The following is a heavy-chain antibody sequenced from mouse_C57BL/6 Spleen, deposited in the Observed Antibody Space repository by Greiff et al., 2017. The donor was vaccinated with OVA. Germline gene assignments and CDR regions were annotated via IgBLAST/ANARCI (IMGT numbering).Heavy chain of an antibody. CDR2: ISSGSSTI. V-gene: IGHV5-17*01. J-gene: IGHJ4*01. Sequence: EVKLMESGGGLVKPGGSLKLSCAASGFTFSDYGMHWVRQAPEKGLEWVAYISSGSSTIYYADTVKGRFTISRDNAKNTLFLQMTSLRSEDTAMYYCARPDDYGDYYAMDYWGQGTSVTVSS. CDR3: ARPDDYGDYYAMDY. D-gene: IGHD2-4*01. CDR1: GFTFSDYG.